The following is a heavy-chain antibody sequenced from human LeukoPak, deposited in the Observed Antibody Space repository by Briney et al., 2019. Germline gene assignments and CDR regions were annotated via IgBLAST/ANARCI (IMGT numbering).Heavy chain of an antibody. Sequence: GGSLRLSCAASGFTFSSYSMNWVRQAPGKGLEWVSSISGSSSYIYYADSVKGRFTLSRDNAKKSLYLQMNSLKTEDTAVYYCTTAEYFDWLLSAYYFDYWGQGTLVTVSS. D-gene: IGHD3-9*01. J-gene: IGHJ4*02. V-gene: IGHV3-21*03. CDR2: ISGSSSYI. CDR3: TTAEYFDWLLSAYYFDY. CDR1: GFTFSSYS.